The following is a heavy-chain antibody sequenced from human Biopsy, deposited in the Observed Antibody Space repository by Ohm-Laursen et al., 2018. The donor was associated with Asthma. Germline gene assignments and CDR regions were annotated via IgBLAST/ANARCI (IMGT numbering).Heavy chain of an antibody. V-gene: IGHV4-59*08. CDR3: ARVASYGDLYFGIDV. CDR1: GFTFSSYG. D-gene: IGHD4-17*01. Sequence: LRLSCTASGFTFSSYGMHWVRQAPGKGLEWIGFVFWSGTTHYNRSLERRLSISIDTTRNEFSMTLRSVTAADTAVYFCARVASYGDLYFGIDVWGPGTTVSVS. CDR2: VFWSGTT. J-gene: IGHJ6*02.